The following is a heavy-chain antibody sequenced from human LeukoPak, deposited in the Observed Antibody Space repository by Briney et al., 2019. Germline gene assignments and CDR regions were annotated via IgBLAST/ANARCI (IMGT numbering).Heavy chain of an antibody. Sequence: PSQTLSLTCTVSGDSIRNNYWSWIRQSPGKGLGWIGYIFYIGSTKYNPSLKSRVSISVDTSKNQFSLKLSSVTAADTAVYYCARDKMVRGGTYYYYMDVWGKGTTVTISS. V-gene: IGHV4-59*01. CDR1: GDSIRNNY. CDR2: IFYIGST. D-gene: IGHD3-10*01. J-gene: IGHJ6*03. CDR3: ARDKMVRGGTYYYYMDV.